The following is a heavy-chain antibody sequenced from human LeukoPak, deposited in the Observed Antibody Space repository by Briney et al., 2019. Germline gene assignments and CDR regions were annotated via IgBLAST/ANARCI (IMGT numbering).Heavy chain of an antibody. CDR3: ARSGISVAGYDY. CDR2: ICSSSSNI. D-gene: IGHD6-19*01. Sequence: GVPLTLSFAASGLTYSSYNKIWVRQAPGKGLECVTSICSSSSNIYYADSVKGRYLLSRDNAKNSLYLQMNSLRGEDTAVYYCARSGISVAGYDYWRQGTLVSVPS. V-gene: IGHV3-21*01. CDR1: GLTYSSYN. J-gene: IGHJ4*02.